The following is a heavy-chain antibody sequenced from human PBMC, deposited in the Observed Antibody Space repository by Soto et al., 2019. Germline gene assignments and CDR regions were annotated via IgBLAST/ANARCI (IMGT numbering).Heavy chain of an antibody. CDR2: IYYSGST. Sequence: SETLSLTCTVSGGSVSSGSYYWSWIRQPPGKGLEWIGYIYYSGSTNYNPSLKSRVTISVDTSKNQFSLKLSSVTAADTAVYYCARGVWRITIFGVVNPNFDYWGQGTLVTVSS. V-gene: IGHV4-61*01. CDR3: ARGVWRITIFGVVNPNFDY. J-gene: IGHJ4*02. CDR1: GGSVSSGSYY. D-gene: IGHD3-3*01.